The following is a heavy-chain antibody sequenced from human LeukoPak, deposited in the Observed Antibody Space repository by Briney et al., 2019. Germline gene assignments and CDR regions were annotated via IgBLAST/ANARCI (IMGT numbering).Heavy chain of an antibody. J-gene: IGHJ4*02. D-gene: IGHD3-3*01. CDR2: ISGPGDHT. Sequence: GGSLRLSCAASGFTFGRYAMTWVRQTPGKGLEWVSSISGPGDHTYYADSVKGRFTISRDNSENALYLQMNSLRADDTAVYYCAKDRITIFGVVMDQWGQGTLVTVSS. CDR1: GFTFGRYA. CDR3: AKDRITIFGVVMDQ. V-gene: IGHV3-23*01.